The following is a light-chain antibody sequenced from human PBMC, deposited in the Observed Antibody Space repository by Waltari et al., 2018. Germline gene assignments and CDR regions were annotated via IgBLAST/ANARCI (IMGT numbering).Light chain of an antibody. CDR3: RQELDDPWT. CDR1: QDIRSD. J-gene: IGKJ1*01. V-gene: IGKV1-6*01. Sequence: AIRMTQSPPSLSASVGDRVTITCRASQDIRSDLGWYQQKPGKAPQVLIFGASHLHNRVPSRFCGSGSDTDFSLTISGLQAEDYATYDCRQELDDPWTFGQGTKVE. CDR2: GAS.